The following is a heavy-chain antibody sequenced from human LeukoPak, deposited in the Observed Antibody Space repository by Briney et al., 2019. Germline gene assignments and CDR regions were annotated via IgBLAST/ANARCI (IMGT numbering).Heavy chain of an antibody. Sequence: GGSLRLSCAASGFTFSSYWMTWVRQAPGKGLEWVANIKQDGSEAYYVDSVKGRFTVSRDNAKNSLYLQLNSLGAEDTAVYYCAKDYDFWSGYHPDDAFDIWGQGTMVTVSS. CDR3: AKDYDFWSGYHPDDAFDI. V-gene: IGHV3-7*01. J-gene: IGHJ3*02. D-gene: IGHD3-3*01. CDR1: GFTFSSYW. CDR2: IKQDGSEA.